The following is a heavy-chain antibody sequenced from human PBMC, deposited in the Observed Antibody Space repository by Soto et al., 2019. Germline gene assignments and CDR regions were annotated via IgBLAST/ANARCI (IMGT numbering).Heavy chain of an antibody. Sequence: GGSLRLSCAASGFSFSNSAMNWVRQAPGKGLEWVSTLSGDDRATYYADSVKGRFTISRDSSMSTLYLQMNNLRADDTAVYYCTKGWSPMDVWGKGTTVTVSS. CDR2: LSGDDRAT. CDR3: TKGWSPMDV. CDR1: GFSFSNSA. J-gene: IGHJ6*03. D-gene: IGHD1-1*01. V-gene: IGHV3-23*01.